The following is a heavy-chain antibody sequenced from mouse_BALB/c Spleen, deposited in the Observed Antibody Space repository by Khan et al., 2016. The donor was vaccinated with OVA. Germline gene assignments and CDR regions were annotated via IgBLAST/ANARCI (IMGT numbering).Heavy chain of an antibody. CDR2: ISPGSGDT. CDR1: GYTFTDYY. CDR3: ARRNYFGYTFAY. J-gene: IGHJ3*01. Sequence: QVQLQQSGAELARLGASVKLSCKASGYTFTDYYINWVKQRTGQGLEWIGEISPGSGDTYYNEKFKGKATLTADKSSSTAYMQLSSLTSEASAVYFGARRNYFGYTFAYWGQGTLVTVSA. D-gene: IGHD1-2*01. V-gene: IGHV1-77*01.